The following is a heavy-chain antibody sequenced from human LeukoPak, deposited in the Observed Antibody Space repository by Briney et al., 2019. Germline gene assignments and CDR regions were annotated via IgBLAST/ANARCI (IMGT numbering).Heavy chain of an antibody. J-gene: IGHJ5*02. D-gene: IGHD4-17*01. CDR2: INSDESRT. CDR1: GFTLNSYW. Sequence: GGSLRLSCAASGFTLNSYWMHWVRQAPGKGLVWVSRINSDESRTAYADSVKGRFSISRDNAKNTLYLQMNSLRAEDTAVYYCARGYGDWFDPWGQGTLVTVSS. CDR3: ARGYGDWFDP. V-gene: IGHV3-74*01.